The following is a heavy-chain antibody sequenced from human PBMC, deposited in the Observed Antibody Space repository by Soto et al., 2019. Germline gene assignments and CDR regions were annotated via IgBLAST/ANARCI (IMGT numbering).Heavy chain of an antibody. CDR1: GFTFDDYA. J-gene: IGHJ6*02. CDR3: AKDIRYWNYYYGMDV. V-gene: IGHV3-9*01. Sequence: GGSLRLSCAASGFTFDDYAMHWVRQAPGKGLEWVSGISWNSGSIGYADSVKGRFTISRDNAKNSLYLQMNSLRAEDTALYYSAKDIRYWNYYYGMDVWGQGTTVTVSS. D-gene: IGHD2-15*01. CDR2: ISWNSGSI.